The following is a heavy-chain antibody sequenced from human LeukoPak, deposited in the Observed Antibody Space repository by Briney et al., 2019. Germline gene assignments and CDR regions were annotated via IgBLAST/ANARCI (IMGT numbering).Heavy chain of an antibody. V-gene: IGHV4-59*01. D-gene: IGHD6-19*01. Sequence: KTSETLSLTCTVSGGSISSYYWSWIRQPPGKGLEWIGYIYYSGSTNYNPSLKSRVTISVDTSKNQFSLKLSSVTAADTAVYYCARDVGYSSGWYDYWGQGTLVTVSS. CDR2: IYYSGST. J-gene: IGHJ4*02. CDR1: GGSISSYY. CDR3: ARDVGYSSGWYDY.